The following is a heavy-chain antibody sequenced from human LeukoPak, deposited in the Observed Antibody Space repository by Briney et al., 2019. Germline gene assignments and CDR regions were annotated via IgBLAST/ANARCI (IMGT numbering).Heavy chain of an antibody. CDR3: ARTQYSGSKLDY. V-gene: IGHV3-74*01. Sequence: PGGSLRLSCAASGFTFSSYWMHWVRQAPGKGLVWVSRINSDGSSTSYADSVKGRFTISRDNANNTLYLQMNSLRAEDTAVFYCARTQYSGSKLDYWGQGILVTVSS. CDR2: INSDGSST. D-gene: IGHD1-26*01. CDR1: GFTFSSYW. J-gene: IGHJ4*02.